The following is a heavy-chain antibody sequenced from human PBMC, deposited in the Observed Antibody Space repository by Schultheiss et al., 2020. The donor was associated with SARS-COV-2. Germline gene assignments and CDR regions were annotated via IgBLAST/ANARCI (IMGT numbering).Heavy chain of an antibody. J-gene: IGHJ3*01. D-gene: IGHD3-3*01. Sequence: GESLKISCVASGFTFSNYVMNWVRQAPGKGLEWVSVIYSGGSTYYADSVKGRFTISRHNSKNTLYLQMNSLRAEDTAVYYCARDRGGGYYVSSLQMWGQGTMVTVSS. V-gene: IGHV3-53*04. CDR3: ARDRGGGYYVSSLQM. CDR1: GFTFSNYV. CDR2: IYSGGST.